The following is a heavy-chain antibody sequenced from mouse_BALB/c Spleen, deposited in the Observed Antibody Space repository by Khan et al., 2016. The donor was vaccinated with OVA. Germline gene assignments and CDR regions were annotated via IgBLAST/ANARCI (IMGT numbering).Heavy chain of an antibody. CDR3: ACELRGFAY. D-gene: IGHD1-1*01. CDR2: ISYSGNT. V-gene: IGHV3-8*02. Sequence: EVQLQESGPGLVKPSQTLSLSCSVTGDSITSGYWNWIRQFPGNKLDYIGYISYSGNTYYNPSLKSRISITPDTSKNHNYLQLNSITTEDAATYYRACELRGFAYWGQGTLVTVSA. J-gene: IGHJ3*01. CDR1: GDSITSGY.